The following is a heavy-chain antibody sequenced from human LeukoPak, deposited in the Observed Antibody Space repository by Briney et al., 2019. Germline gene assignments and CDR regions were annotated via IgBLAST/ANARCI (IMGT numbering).Heavy chain of an antibody. CDR2: LYSDGNT. CDR1: GFTVITND. Sequence: GGSLRLSCAASGFTVITNDRTWVRQAPGKGLEWVSVLYSDGNTKYADSVQGRFTISRDNSKNTLYLEMNSLSTDDPAVYYCARGVEPLAANTLAYWGQGTLVTVSS. CDR3: ARGVEPLAANTLAY. D-gene: IGHD1-14*01. V-gene: IGHV3-53*01. J-gene: IGHJ4*02.